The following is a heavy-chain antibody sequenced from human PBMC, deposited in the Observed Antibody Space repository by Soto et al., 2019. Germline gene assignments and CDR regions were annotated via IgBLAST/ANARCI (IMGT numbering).Heavy chain of an antibody. CDR2: THYSGST. D-gene: IGHD4-17*01. Sequence: SETLSLTCTISGGSISSADFYWSWIRQPPGKGLELIGNTHYSGSTYYNPSLRSRAIMSVDTSQNQFSLKLSSLTAADTAVYFCARADDFSDRFDYSGEGGVVTVSA. CDR1: GGSISSADFY. V-gene: IGHV4-30-4*01. CDR3: ARADDFSDRFDY. J-gene: IGHJ4*02.